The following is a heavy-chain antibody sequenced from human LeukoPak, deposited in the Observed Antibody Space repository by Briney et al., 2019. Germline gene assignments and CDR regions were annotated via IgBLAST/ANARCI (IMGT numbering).Heavy chain of an antibody. J-gene: IGHJ5*02. CDR1: GGSFSGYY. D-gene: IGHD6-6*01. CDR3: ARDKAARLSWFDP. Sequence: SETLSLTCAVHGGSFSGYYWSWIRKPPGKGLEWIGEINHSGSTNYNPSLKSRVTMSVDTSKNQFSLKLSSVTAADTAVYYCARDKAARLSWFDPWGQGTLVTVSS. CDR2: INHSGST. V-gene: IGHV4-34*01.